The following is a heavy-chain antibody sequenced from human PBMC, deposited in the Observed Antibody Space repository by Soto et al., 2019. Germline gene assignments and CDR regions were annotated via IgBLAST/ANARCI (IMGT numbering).Heavy chain of an antibody. D-gene: IGHD3-9*01. CDR2: IRSKAYGGTT. J-gene: IGHJ4*02. CDR1: GFTFGDYA. V-gene: IGHV3-49*03. CDR3: TRDSLYYDILTGPGKGEIDY. Sequence: GGSLRLSCTASGFTFGDYAMSWFRQAPGKGLEWVGFIRSKAYGGTTEYAASVKGRFTISRDDSKSIAYLQMNSLKTEDTAVYYCTRDSLYYDILTGPGKGEIDYWGQGTLVTVSS.